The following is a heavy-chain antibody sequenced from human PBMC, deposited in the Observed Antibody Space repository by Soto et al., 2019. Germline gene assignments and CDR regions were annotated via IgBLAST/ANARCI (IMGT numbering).Heavy chain of an antibody. CDR2: IKSKTDGGTT. Sequence: GGSLRLSCAASGFTFSNAWMSWVRQAPGKGLEWVGRIKSKTDGGTTDYAAPVKGRFTISRDDSKNTLYLQMNSLKTEDTAVYYCTTELLPSSGWYLFHYWGQGTLVTVSS. CDR3: TTELLPSSGWYLFHY. V-gene: IGHV3-15*01. J-gene: IGHJ4*02. CDR1: GFTFSNAW. D-gene: IGHD6-19*01.